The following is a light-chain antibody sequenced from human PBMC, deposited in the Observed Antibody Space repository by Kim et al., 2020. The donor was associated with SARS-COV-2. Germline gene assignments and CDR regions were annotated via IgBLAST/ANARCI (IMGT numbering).Light chain of an antibody. Sequence: GQRVTISCSGSGSNIGRNTVNWYQQVPATAPKLLIYDNIQRPSGVPDRFFASKSGTSASLAITGLQSEDEAHYYCAAWDGRLNGWVFGGGTQLTVL. CDR1: GSNIGRNT. CDR2: DNI. V-gene: IGLV1-44*01. J-gene: IGLJ3*02. CDR3: AAWDGRLNGWV.